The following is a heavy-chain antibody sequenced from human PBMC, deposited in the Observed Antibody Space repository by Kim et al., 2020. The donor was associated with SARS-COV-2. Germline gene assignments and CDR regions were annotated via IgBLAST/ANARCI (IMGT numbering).Heavy chain of an antibody. D-gene: IGHD6-13*01. V-gene: IGHV3-23*01. CDR2: ISGSGGST. CDR3: AKDPPPPYSSSWYGDFDY. J-gene: IGHJ4*02. CDR1: GFTFSSYA. Sequence: GGSLRLSCAASGFTFSSYAMSWVRQAPGKGLEWVSAISGSGGSTYYADSVKGRFTISRDNSKNTLYLQMNSLRAEDTAVYYCAKDPPPPYSSSWYGDFDYWGQGTLVTVSS.